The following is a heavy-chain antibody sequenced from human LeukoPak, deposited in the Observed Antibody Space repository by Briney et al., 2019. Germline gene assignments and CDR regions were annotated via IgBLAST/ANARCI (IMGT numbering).Heavy chain of an antibody. CDR1: GGSVSSYY. CDR3: ARGYCSSSTCSVGPFDY. V-gene: IGHV4-59*02. Sequence: KPSETLSLTCTVSGGSVSSYYWSWVRRPPGKRMEWIGYVYYSGSNHYNPSLSSRVTISVDTSKNQFSLKLSSVTAADTAVYYCARGYCSSSTCSVGPFDYWGQGTLVTVSS. D-gene: IGHD2-2*01. J-gene: IGHJ4*02. CDR2: VYYSGSN.